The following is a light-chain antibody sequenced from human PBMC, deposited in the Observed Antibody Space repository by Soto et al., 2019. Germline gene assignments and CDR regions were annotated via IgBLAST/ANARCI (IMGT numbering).Light chain of an antibody. CDR2: GAS. CDR1: QSVSGN. V-gene: IGKV3D-15*01. CDR3: QQYFVTPIT. J-gene: IGKJ5*01. Sequence: EMLMTQSPATLSVCPGERATLSFRASQSVSGNLAWYQQKPGQAPRLLIYGASSRATGIPDRFSGSGSGTDFTLTISSLQAEDVTVYYCQQYFVTPITFGQGTRLEI.